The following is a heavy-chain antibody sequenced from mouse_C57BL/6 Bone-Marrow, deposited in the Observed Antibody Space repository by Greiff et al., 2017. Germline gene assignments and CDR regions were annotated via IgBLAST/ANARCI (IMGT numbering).Heavy chain of an antibody. CDR3: ARRQRDGDYWYFDV. CDR2: INSDGGST. D-gene: IGHD2-13*01. Sequence: EVKLVESGGGLVQPGASLKLSCESTEYEFPSHDMSWVRKTPEKRLELVAAINSDGGSTYYPDTMERRFILTRDNTKKTLYLQMSRLRSEDTALYYCARRQRDGDYWYFDVWGTGTTVTVSA. J-gene: IGHJ1*03. V-gene: IGHV5-2*01. CDR1: EYEFPSHD.